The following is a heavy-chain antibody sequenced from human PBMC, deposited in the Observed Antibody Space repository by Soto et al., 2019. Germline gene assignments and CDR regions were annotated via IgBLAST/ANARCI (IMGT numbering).Heavy chain of an antibody. CDR3: ASGQGDFWSGPTLPDCFDY. Sequence: QVQLQQWGAGLLKPSETLSLTCAVYGGSFSGYYWSWIRQPPGKGLEWIGEINHSGSTNYNPSLKSRVTISVDTSNNQFSLRLRSVTAADTAVYSCASGQGDFWSGPTLPDCFDYWGQGTLVTVS. V-gene: IGHV4-34*01. CDR2: INHSGST. CDR1: GGSFSGYY. D-gene: IGHD3-3*01. J-gene: IGHJ4*02.